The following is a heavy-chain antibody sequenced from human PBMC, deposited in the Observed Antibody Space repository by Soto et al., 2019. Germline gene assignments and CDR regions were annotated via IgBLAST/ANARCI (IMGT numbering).Heavy chain of an antibody. J-gene: IGHJ6*02. CDR1: GYSFTGHY. Sequence: QVQHVQSGAEVKKPGDSVKVSCKASGYSFTGHYMHWVRRAPGQGLEWMGWVNLNTGGTDYAQEFQGRVTMTTATSIRTVYLEVTRLKFVDTAIYYCARDPSSFLGRVYGMDVWGQGTAVTVSS. CDR2: VNLNTGGT. CDR3: ARDPSSFLGRVYGMDV. V-gene: IGHV1-2*02.